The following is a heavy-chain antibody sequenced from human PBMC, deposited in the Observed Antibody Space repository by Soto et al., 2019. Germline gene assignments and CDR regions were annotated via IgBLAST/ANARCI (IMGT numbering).Heavy chain of an antibody. J-gene: IGHJ4*02. CDR2: IYYSGST. CDR1: GGSVSSGSYY. Sequence: QVQLQESGPGLVKPSETLSLTYTVSGGSVSSGSYYWSWIRQPPGKGLEWIGYIYYSGSTNYNPSLKSRVTISVDTSKNQFSLKLSSVTAADTAVYYCARTGEYYYDSSGYFFDYWGQGTLVTVSS. V-gene: IGHV4-61*01. CDR3: ARTGEYYYDSSGYFFDY. D-gene: IGHD3-22*01.